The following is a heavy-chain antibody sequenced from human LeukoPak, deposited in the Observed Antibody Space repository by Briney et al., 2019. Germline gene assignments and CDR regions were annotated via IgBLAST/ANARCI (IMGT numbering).Heavy chain of an antibody. V-gene: IGHV4-61*02. Sequence: SETLSLTCTVSGGSISSGSYYWSWIRQPAGKGLEWIGRIYTCGSTNYNPYLKSRVTISVDTSKNQFSLKLSSVTAADTAVYYCAGQLVLTGKGYYFDYWGQGTLVTVSS. J-gene: IGHJ4*02. D-gene: IGHD6-13*01. CDR1: GGSISSGSYY. CDR3: AGQLVLTGKGYYFDY. CDR2: IYTCGST.